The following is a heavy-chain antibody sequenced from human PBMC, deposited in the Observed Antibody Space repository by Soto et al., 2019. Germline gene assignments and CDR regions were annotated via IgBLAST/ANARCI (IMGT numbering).Heavy chain of an antibody. CDR1: GYSFASYW. CDR2: IDPRDSYT. V-gene: IGHV5-10-1*01. Sequence: GESLKISCKGSGYSFASYWISWVRQMPGKGLEWMGRIDPRDSYTNYSPSFQGHFTITADKSISTASLQWSSLKASDTAMYYCARQGYYDILTGYSDWFDPWGQGTLVTVSS. D-gene: IGHD3-9*01. J-gene: IGHJ5*02. CDR3: ARQGYYDILTGYSDWFDP.